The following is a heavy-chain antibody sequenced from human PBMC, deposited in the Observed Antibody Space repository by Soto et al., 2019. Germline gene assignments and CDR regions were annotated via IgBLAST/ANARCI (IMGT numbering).Heavy chain of an antibody. CDR1: GVSISSYY. J-gene: IGHJ4*02. CDR2: IYYSGST. D-gene: IGHD4-17*01. V-gene: IGHV4-59*01. Sequence: TSETLSLTCTVSGVSISSYYWSWIRQPPGKGLEWIGYIYYSGSTNYNPSLKSRVTISVDTSKNQFSLKLSSVTAADTAVYYCARRGDYGDYFDYWGQGTLVTVSS. CDR3: ARRGDYGDYFDY.